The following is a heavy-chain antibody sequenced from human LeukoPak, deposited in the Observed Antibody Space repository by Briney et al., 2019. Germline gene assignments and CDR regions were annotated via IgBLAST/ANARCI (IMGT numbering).Heavy chain of an antibody. CDR3: ASEYQLLNYYYYGMDV. CDR2: IIPIFGIA. CDR1: GGTFSSYT. Sequence: SAKVSCKASGGTFSSYTISWVRQAPGQGLEWMGRIIPIFGIANYAQKSQGRVTITADKSTSTAYMDLSSLRSEDTAVYYCASEYQLLNYYYYGMDVWGQGTTVTVSS. D-gene: IGHD2-2*01. V-gene: IGHV1-69*02. J-gene: IGHJ6*02.